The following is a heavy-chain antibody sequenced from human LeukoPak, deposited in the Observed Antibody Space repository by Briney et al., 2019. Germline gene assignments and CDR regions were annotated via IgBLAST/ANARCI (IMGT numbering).Heavy chain of an antibody. CDR3: ARRRYSGSSQHFDY. V-gene: IGHV3-7*01. CDR2: IKQDGSEK. CDR1: GFTFSSYW. Sequence: PGGSLRLSCAASGFTFSSYWMSWVRQAPGKGLEWVANIKQDGSEKYYVDSVKGRFTISRDNAKKSLYLQMNSLRAEDTAVYYCARRRYSGSSQHFDYWGQGTLVTVSS. D-gene: IGHD1-26*01. J-gene: IGHJ4*02.